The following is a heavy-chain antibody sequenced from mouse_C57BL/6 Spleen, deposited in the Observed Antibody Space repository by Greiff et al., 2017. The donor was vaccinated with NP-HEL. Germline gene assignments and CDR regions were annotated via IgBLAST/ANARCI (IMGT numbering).Heavy chain of an antibody. Sequence: EVKLQESGGGLVKPGGSLKLSCAASGFTFSDYGMHWVRQAPEKGLEWVAYISSGSSTIYYADTGKGRFTISRDNAKNTLFLQMTSLRSEDTAMYYCARRMVTTDEYYFDYWGQGTTLTVSS. CDR2: ISSGSSTI. V-gene: IGHV5-17*01. CDR3: ARRMVTTDEYYFDY. D-gene: IGHD2-2*01. J-gene: IGHJ2*01. CDR1: GFTFSDYG.